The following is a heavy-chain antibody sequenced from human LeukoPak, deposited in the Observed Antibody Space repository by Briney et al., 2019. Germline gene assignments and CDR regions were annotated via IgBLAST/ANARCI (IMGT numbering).Heavy chain of an antibody. V-gene: IGHV4-34*01. CDR1: GGSFSGYY. D-gene: IGHD3-10*01. Sequence: SETLSLTCAVYGGSFSGYYWSWLRQPPGKGLEWIGEINHSGSTNYNPSLKSRVTISVDTSKNQFSLKLSSVTAADTAVYYCASEYYYGSGSYPYYYYGMDVWGQGTTVTVSS. CDR2: INHSGST. CDR3: ASEYYYGSGSYPYYYYGMDV. J-gene: IGHJ6*02.